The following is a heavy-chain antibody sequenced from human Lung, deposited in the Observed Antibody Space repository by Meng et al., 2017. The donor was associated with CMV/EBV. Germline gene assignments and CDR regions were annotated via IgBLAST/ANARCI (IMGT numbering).Heavy chain of an antibody. V-gene: IGHV4-39*01. J-gene: IGHJ5*02. CDR3: ARRLIAVAGTHWFDP. Sequence: GSISSSSYYWGWIRQPPGKGLEWIGSIYYSGSTYYNPSLKSRVTISVDTSKNQFSLKLSSVTAADTAVYYCARRLIAVAGTHWFDPWGQGTLVTVSS. D-gene: IGHD6-19*01. CDR2: IYYSGST. CDR1: GSISSSSYY.